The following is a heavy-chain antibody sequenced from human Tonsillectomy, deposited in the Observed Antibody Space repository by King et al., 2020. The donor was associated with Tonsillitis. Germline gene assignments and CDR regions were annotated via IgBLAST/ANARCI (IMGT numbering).Heavy chain of an antibody. CDR2: VYYSGST. J-gene: IGHJ4*02. D-gene: IGHD6-13*01. CDR1: GGSISTYY. CDR3: ARLRSWYTVDY. V-gene: IGHV4-59*08. Sequence: QLQESGPGLVKPSETLSLICTVSGGSISTYYWSWIRQPPGKGLEWIGNVYYSGSTNNNPSLKSRVTMSLDTSENQFSLTLTSVTAADTAVYYCARLRSWYTVDYWGQGTLVTVSS.